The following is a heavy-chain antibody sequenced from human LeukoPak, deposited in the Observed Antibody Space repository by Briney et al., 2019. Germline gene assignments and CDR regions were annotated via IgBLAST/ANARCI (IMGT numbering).Heavy chain of an antibody. CDR2: INHSGST. CDR1: GGSFSGYH. Sequence: SETLSLTCAVYGGSFSGYHWSWIRQPPGKGLEWIGEINHSGSTNYNPSLKSRVTISVDTSKNQFSLKLSSVTAADTAVYYCASFRLLGSSWDRTDDAFDIWGQGTMVTVSS. D-gene: IGHD6-13*01. CDR3: ASFRLLGSSWDRTDDAFDI. J-gene: IGHJ3*02. V-gene: IGHV4-34*01.